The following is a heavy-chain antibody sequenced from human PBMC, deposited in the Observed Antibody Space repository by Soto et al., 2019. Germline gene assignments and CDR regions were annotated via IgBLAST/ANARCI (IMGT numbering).Heavy chain of an antibody. CDR2: ISSNGGST. CDR1: GFTFSSYA. V-gene: IGHV3-64*01. J-gene: IGHJ4*02. D-gene: IGHD5-12*01. CDR3: ARPDGYNYVH. Sequence: EVQLVESGGGLVQPGGSLRLSCAASGFTFSSYAMHWVRQAPGKGLEYVSAISSNGGSTYYANSVKGRFTISRDNSKNTLYLQMGSLRAEDMAVDYCARPDGYNYVHWGQGTLVTVSS.